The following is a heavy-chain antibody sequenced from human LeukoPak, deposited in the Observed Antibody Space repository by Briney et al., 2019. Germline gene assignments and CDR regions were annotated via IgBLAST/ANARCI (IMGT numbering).Heavy chain of an antibody. Sequence: ASVKVSCKASGGTFSSYAISWVRQAPGQGLEWMGRIIPILGIANYAQKFQGRVTITADKSTSTAYMELSSLRSEDTAVYYCARQRYCSGGSCSGYYYYYMDVWGKGTTVTVSS. D-gene: IGHD2-15*01. CDR3: ARQRYCSGGSCSGYYYYYMDV. CDR2: IIPILGIA. CDR1: GGTFSSYA. V-gene: IGHV1-69*04. J-gene: IGHJ6*03.